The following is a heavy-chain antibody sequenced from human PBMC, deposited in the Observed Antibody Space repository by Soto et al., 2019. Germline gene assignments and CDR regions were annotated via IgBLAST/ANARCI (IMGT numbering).Heavy chain of an antibody. V-gene: IGHV1-69*19. CDR1: GGTFRSYA. D-gene: IGHD2-8*01. J-gene: IGHJ6*02. CDR2: SNPIFGTA. Sequence: QVQLVQSGAEVKKPGSSVKVSCKASGGTFRSYAISWVRQAPGQGLEWMGWSNPIFGTANWAQKFQGRVTITADESTSTAYMQLSSLRPEDTAVYYCARARGATILQMVGDGYYYYGMDVWCQGTTVTVSS. CDR3: ARARGATILQMVGDGYYYYGMDV.